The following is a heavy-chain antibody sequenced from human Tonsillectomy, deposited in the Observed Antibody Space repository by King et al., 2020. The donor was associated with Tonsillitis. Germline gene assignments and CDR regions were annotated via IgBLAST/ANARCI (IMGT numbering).Heavy chain of an antibody. CDR1: GFTFSSYA. CDR2: ISYDGSNK. J-gene: IGHJ4*02. Sequence: VQLVESGGGVVQPGRSLRLSCAASGFTFSSYAMHWVRQAPGKGLEWVAVISYDGSNKYYADSVKGRFTISRDNSKNTLYLQMNSRRAEDTAVYYCARMPDIFDRRDYWGQGTLVTVSS. V-gene: IGHV3-30-3*01. CDR3: ARMPDIFDRRDY. D-gene: IGHD3-9*01.